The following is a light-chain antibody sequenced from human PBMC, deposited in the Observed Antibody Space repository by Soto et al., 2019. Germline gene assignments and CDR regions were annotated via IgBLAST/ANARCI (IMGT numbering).Light chain of an antibody. J-gene: IGKJ1*01. CDR1: QSVNRK. CDR2: GAS. Sequence: EIVMTQSPATLSVSPGETATLSCRASQSVNRKVAWYQQKPCQAPRLLIYGASTGATDIPDRFSGSGSGTEFTLTLRSLQSEDFAVYYCQQYDKWPRWTFGQGTQVEIK. CDR3: QQYDKWPRWT. V-gene: IGKV3-15*01.